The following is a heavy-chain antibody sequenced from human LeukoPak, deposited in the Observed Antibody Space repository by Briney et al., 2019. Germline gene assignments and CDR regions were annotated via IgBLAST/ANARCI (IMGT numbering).Heavy chain of an antibody. CDR1: GGTFSSYA. CDR3: TRSLWTTSNYFDY. V-gene: IGHV1-69*06. CDR2: IIPIFGTA. D-gene: IGHD3/OR15-3a*01. J-gene: IGHJ4*02. Sequence: SSVKVSCKASGGTFSSYAISWVRQAPGQGLEWMGGIIPIFGTANYAQKFQGRVTITADKSTSTAYRELSSLRSEDTAVYYCTRSLWTTSNYFDYWGQGTLVTVSS.